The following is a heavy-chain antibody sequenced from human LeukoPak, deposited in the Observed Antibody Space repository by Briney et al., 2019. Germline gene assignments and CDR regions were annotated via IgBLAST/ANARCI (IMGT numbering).Heavy chain of an antibody. D-gene: IGHD3-22*01. J-gene: IGHJ3*02. V-gene: IGHV3-74*01. CDR3: ARVLTRYYDSSGPIDAFDI. CDR2: INSDGSST. Sequence: GGSLRLSCAASGFTFSSYWMHWVRQAPGKGLVWVSRINSDGSSTSYADSVKGRFTISRDNAKNTLYLQMNSLRAEDTAVYYCARVLTRYYDSSGPIDAFDIWGQGIMVTVSS. CDR1: GFTFSSYW.